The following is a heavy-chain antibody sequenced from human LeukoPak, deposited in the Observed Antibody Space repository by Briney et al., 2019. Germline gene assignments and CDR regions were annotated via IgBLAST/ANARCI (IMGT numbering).Heavy chain of an antibody. D-gene: IGHD5-18*01. V-gene: IGHV1-2*02. CDR2: INPNSGGT. J-gene: IGHJ4*02. CDR1: GYTFTSYY. Sequence: ASVKVSCKASGYTFTSYYMHWVRQAPGQGLEWMGWINPNSGGTNYAQKFQGRVTMTRDTSISTAYMELSRLRSDDTAVYYCARNGGIQEQNFDYWGQGTLVTVSS. CDR3: ARNGGIQEQNFDY.